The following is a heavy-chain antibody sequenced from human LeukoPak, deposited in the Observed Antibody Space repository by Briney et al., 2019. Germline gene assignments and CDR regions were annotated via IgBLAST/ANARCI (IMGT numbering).Heavy chain of an antibody. Sequence: GASVKVSCKASGYTFTGYYMHWVRQAPGQGLEWMGWINPNSGGTNYAQKFQGRVTMTRDTSISTAYMELSRLRSDDTAVYYCARDAGSVRRRYYFDYWGQGTLVTVSS. CDR1: GYTFTGYY. D-gene: IGHD6-13*01. V-gene: IGHV1-2*02. J-gene: IGHJ4*02. CDR2: INPNSGGT. CDR3: ARDAGSVRRRYYFDY.